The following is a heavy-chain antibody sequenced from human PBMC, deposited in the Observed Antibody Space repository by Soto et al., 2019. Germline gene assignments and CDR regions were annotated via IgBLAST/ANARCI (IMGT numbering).Heavy chain of an antibody. CDR2: ITGSGIYT. V-gene: IGHV3-21*02. CDR1: GFIFATHT. CDR3: VKEGISNYNEYFDY. J-gene: IGHJ4*02. Sequence: VQLVESGGGLVMPGGSLRLSCAASGFIFATHTINWVRQAPGKGLEWVSSITGSGIYTRYADSVKGRFTISRDNAEASLYLQMNSLGAEDTAVYYCVKEGISNYNEYFDYWGQGTLVTASS. D-gene: IGHD4-4*01.